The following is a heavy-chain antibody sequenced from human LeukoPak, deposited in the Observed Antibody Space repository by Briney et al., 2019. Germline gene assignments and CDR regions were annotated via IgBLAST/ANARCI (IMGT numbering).Heavy chain of an antibody. D-gene: IGHD5-18*01. J-gene: IGHJ2*01. CDR1: GFTLSSHG. V-gene: IGHV3-30*03. Sequence: PGGSLRLSCTASGFTLSSHGMHWVRQAPGKGLEWVAVISYDGRNEYYADSVKGRFTVSRDNSKNTLYLQMNSVRAEDTAVYYCATDSPYSYADLWGRGTLVIVSS. CDR3: ATDSPYSYADL. CDR2: ISYDGRNE.